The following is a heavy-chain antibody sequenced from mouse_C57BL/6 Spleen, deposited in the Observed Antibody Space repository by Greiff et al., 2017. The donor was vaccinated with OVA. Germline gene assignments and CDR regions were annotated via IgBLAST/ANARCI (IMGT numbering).Heavy chain of an antibody. CDR2: ISSGSSTT. D-gene: IGHD4-1*01. Sequence: EVNVVESGGGLVKPGGSLKLSCAASGSTFSDYGMHWVRQAPEKGLEWVAYISSGSSTTYYADTVKGRFTISRDNAKNTLFLQMTSLRSEDTAMDYCARATGTRWYFDVWGTGTTVTVSS. CDR3: ARATGTRWYFDV. CDR1: GSTFSDYG. J-gene: IGHJ1*03. V-gene: IGHV5-17*01.